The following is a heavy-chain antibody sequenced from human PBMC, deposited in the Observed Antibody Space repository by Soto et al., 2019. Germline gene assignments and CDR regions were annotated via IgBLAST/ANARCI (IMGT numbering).Heavy chain of an antibody. V-gene: IGHV3-23*01. D-gene: IGHD3-9*01. CDR1: GFTFSSYA. CDR3: AKLGLRGLWDDILTVRYFDY. J-gene: IGHJ4*02. CDR2: ISGSGGST. Sequence: GGSLRLSCAASGFTFSSYAMSWVRQAPGKGLEWVSAISGSGGSTYYADSVKGRFTISRDNSKNTLYLPMNSLRAEDTAVYYCAKLGLRGLWDDILTVRYFDYWGQGTLVTVSS.